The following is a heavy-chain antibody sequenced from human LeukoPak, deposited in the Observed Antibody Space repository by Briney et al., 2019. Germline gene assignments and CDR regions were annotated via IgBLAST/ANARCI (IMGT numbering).Heavy chain of an antibody. Sequence: PGGSLRLSCAASGFTFSSYAMSWVRQAPGKGLEWVSAISGSGGSTYYADSVKGRFTISRDNSKNTLYLQMNSLRAEDTAVYYCAKDHDFWSGYYDSDYWGQGTLVTVSS. CDR1: GFTFSSYA. CDR2: ISGSGGST. J-gene: IGHJ4*02. CDR3: AKDHDFWSGYYDSDY. D-gene: IGHD3-3*01. V-gene: IGHV3-23*01.